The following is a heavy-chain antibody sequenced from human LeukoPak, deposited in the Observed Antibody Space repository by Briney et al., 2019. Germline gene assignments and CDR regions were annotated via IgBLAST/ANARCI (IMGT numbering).Heavy chain of an antibody. V-gene: IGHV1-3*01. CDR3: ARELWPGYGMDV. CDR1: GYTFTSYA. J-gene: IGHJ6*04. CDR2: INAGNGNT. D-gene: IGHD3-16*01. Sequence: ASVKVSCKASGYTFTSYAMHWVRQAPGQRLEWMGWINAGNGNTKCSQKFQGRVTITRDTSASTAYMELSSLRSEDTAVYYCARELWPGYGMDVWGKGTTVTVSS.